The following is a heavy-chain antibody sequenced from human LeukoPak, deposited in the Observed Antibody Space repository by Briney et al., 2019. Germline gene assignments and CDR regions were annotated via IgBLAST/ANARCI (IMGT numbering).Heavy chain of an antibody. CDR3: TTDLYYYDSSGYYYVNY. CDR1: GFTFSSYA. Sequence: GGSLRLSCAASGFTFSSYAMSWVRQAPGKGLEWVGRIKSKTDGGTTDYAAPVKGRFTISRDDSKNTLYLQMNSLKTEDTAVYYCTTDLYYYDSSGYYYVNYWGQGTLVTVSS. J-gene: IGHJ4*02. CDR2: IKSKTDGGTT. V-gene: IGHV3-15*01. D-gene: IGHD3-22*01.